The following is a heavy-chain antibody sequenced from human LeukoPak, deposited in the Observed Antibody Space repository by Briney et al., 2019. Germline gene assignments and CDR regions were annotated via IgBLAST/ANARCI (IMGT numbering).Heavy chain of an antibody. CDR2: ISGSGGST. CDR1: GFSLSNYW. J-gene: IGHJ4*02. Sequence: GGSLRLSCAASGFSLSNYWMNWVRQAPGKGLEWVSAISGSGGSTYYADSVKGRFTISRDNSKNTLYLQMNSLRAEDTAVYYCAKFGYSYGYLFDYWSQGTLVTVSS. D-gene: IGHD5-18*01. V-gene: IGHV3-23*01. CDR3: AKFGYSYGYLFDY.